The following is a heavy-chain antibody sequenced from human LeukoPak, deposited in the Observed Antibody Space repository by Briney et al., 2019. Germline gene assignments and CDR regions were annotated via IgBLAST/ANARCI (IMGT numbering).Heavy chain of an antibody. CDR3: AKHTRNGWNKGFGY. Sequence: SETLSLTCTVSGGSISSYDYYWGWIRQPPGKGLEWIGSVYYSGSTRDNPSLKSRVTTSVDTSKNQFTLKLRSVTAADTAVYYCAKHTRNGWNKGFGYWGQGTLVTVSS. V-gene: IGHV4-39*01. CDR1: GGSISSYDYY. CDR2: VYYSGST. J-gene: IGHJ4*02. D-gene: IGHD1/OR15-1a*01.